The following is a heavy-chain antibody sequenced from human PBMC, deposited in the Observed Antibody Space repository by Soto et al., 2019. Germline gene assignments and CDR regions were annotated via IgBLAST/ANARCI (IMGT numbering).Heavy chain of an antibody. J-gene: IGHJ4*02. D-gene: IGHD1-7*01. CDR2: ISYDGSNK. Sequence: GGSLRLSCAASGFTFSSYAMHWVRQAPGKGLEWVAVISYDGSNKYYADSVKGRFTISRDNSKNTLYLQMNSLRAEDTAAYYCARDVTVTKGGDGDWGQGTLVTVSS. CDR1: GFTFSSYA. CDR3: ARDVTVTKGGDGD. V-gene: IGHV3-30-3*01.